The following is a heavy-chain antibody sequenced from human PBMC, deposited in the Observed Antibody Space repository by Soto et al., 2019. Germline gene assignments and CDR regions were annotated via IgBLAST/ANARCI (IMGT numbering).Heavy chain of an antibody. D-gene: IGHD5-12*01. CDR2: IDSDGSPT. Sequence: EVQLVESGGGLAQPGGSLRLSCTASGFTFSSYWMHWVRQAPGKGLVWVSRIDSDGSPTNYADFVKGRFTISRDNAKNTLYLQMNSLRVEDTAVYYCARGVSGYGNFDYWGQGTLVTVSS. J-gene: IGHJ4*02. CDR1: GFTFSSYW. V-gene: IGHV3-74*01. CDR3: ARGVSGYGNFDY.